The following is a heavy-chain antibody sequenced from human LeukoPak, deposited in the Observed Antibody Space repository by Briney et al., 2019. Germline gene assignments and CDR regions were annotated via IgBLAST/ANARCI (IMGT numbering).Heavy chain of an antibody. CDR2: LSGSGDNT. Sequence: GGSLRLSCAASGFSFSSYAMSWVRQAPGKGLEWVSSLSGSGDNTYYAESVKGRFTISSDNSKNTLFLQMNSLRAEDTALFYCAKRSGYTTGWFFDFWGQGTLVTVSS. D-gene: IGHD6-19*01. J-gene: IGHJ4*02. V-gene: IGHV3-23*01. CDR3: AKRSGYTTGWFFDF. CDR1: GFSFSSYA.